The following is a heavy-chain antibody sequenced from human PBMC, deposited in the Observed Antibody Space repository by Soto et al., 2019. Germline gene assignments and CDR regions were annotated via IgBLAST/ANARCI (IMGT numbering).Heavy chain of an antibody. D-gene: IGHD6-13*01. CDR3: VASLAASGLNWLDP. CDR2: IFANGHT. V-gene: IGHV4-4*07. J-gene: IGHJ5*02. CDR1: GGSISEKY. Sequence: SETLSLTCIVSGGSISEKYWNWVRQPPGKGLEWIGLIFANGHTDYNPSLKSRVTMSVDASKNQFSLRLTSTTAADTAVYYCVASLAASGLNWLDPWGRGTLVTVSS.